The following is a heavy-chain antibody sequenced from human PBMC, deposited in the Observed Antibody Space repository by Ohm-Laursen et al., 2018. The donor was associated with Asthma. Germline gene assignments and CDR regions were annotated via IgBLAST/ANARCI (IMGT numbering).Heavy chain of an antibody. CDR3: AREWGGMDV. Sequence: SLRLSCAASGFTFSSYSMNWVRQAPGKGLEWVSYITSYSSTTYYADSVKGRFTISRDNAKNSLYLQMNNLRAEDAAIYYCAREWGGMDVWGQGTPVTVSS. D-gene: IGHD3-16*01. CDR2: ITSYSSTT. V-gene: IGHV3-48*01. J-gene: IGHJ6*02. CDR1: GFTFSSYS.